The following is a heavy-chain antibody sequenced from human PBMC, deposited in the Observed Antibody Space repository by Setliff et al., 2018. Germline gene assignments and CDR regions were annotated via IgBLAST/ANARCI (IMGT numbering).Heavy chain of an antibody. J-gene: IGHJ4*02. CDR1: GYTFTSYG. D-gene: IGHD4-17*01. CDR2: ISAYNGNT. CDR3: ARLEKDYGDHVRKSLDY. V-gene: IGHV1-18*01. Sequence: ASVKVSCKASGYTFTSYGISWVRQAPGQGLEWMGWISAYNGNTNYAQKLQGRVTMTTDTSTSTAYMELSSLRSEDTAMYYCARLEKDYGDHVRKSLDYWGQGTLVTVSS.